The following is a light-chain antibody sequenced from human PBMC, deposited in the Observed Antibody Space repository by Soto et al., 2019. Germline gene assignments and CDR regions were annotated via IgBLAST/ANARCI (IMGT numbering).Light chain of an antibody. CDR3: AVWDDSLNGRV. CDR2: SDN. V-gene: IGLV1-44*01. J-gene: IGLJ3*02. Sequence: QYVLTQPPSASGTPGQRVIISCSGSGSNVGRNTVSWYQQLPGTAPKLLIYSDNQRPSGVPDRLSASKSGTSASLAISGLQSEDEADYYCAVWDDSLNGRVFGGGTKLTVL. CDR1: GSNVGRNT.